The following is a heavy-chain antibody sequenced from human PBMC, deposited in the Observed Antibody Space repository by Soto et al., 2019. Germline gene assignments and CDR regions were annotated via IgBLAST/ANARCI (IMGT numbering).Heavy chain of an antibody. V-gene: IGHV3-74*01. CDR1: GFTFSNYW. CDR3: ATARSYRFDH. J-gene: IGHJ4*02. D-gene: IGHD3-10*01. CDR2: INPDATTI. Sequence: PGGSLRLSCATSGFTFSNYWIHWVRQAPGEGLVWVSRINPDATTINYADSVKGRFTVSRDNAKNTLYLQMNSLRAEDTAVYYCATARSYRFDHWGQGTLVTVSS.